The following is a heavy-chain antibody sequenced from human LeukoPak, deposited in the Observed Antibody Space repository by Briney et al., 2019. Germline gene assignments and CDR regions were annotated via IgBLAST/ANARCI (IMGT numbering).Heavy chain of an antibody. CDR2: TYYRSRWFT. V-gene: IGHV6-1*01. J-gene: IGHJ3*02. CDR1: GDSVSSNNAT. CDR3: VRGSALDI. Sequence: SQTLSLTCAISGDSVSSNNATWNWIRQSPSRGLEWLGRTYYRSRWFTDYALSVKSRITINPDTSRNQFSLQLNSVSPEDTAVYYCVRGSALDIWGQGTMVTVSS.